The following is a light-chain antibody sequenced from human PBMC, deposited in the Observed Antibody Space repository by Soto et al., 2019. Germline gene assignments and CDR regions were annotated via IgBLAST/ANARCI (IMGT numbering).Light chain of an antibody. J-gene: IGLJ3*02. CDR3: CSYAANTVWV. CDR1: NSDVGSYNL. Sequence: QSVLTQPASVSGSPGQSITISCTGSNSDVGSYNLASWYQHRPGKAPKLILYEGTKRPSGISNRFSGSKSGNTASLTISGLKAEDEADYYCCSYAANTVWVFGGGTKLTVL. CDR2: EGT. V-gene: IGLV2-23*01.